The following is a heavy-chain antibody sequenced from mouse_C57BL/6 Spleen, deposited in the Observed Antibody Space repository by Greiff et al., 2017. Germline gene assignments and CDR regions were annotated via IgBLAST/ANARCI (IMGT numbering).Heavy chain of an antibody. CDR3: AREKITTVAPCFDY. D-gene: IGHD1-1*01. J-gene: IGHJ2*01. Sequence: QVQLQQPGAELVMPGASVKLSCKASGYTFTSYWMHWVKQRPGQGLEWIGEIDPSDSYTNYNQKFKGKSTLTVDKSSSTAYMQLSSLKSEDSAVYDCAREKITTVAPCFDYWGQGTTLTVSA. CDR1: GYTFTSYW. CDR2: IDPSDSYT. V-gene: IGHV1-69*01.